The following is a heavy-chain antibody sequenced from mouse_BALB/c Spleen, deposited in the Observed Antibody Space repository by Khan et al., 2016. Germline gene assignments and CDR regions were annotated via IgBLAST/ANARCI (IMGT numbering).Heavy chain of an antibody. CDR1: GFTFNTSV. CDR3: VRSDDYYVAY. Sequence: EVQLVETGGGLVQPKGSLKLSCAASGFTFNTSVMSWVRQAPGKGLEWVARMSSKSYNFATYYADSVKDRFTISRDDSQCILYLQMNNLKAEDTARYYLVRSDDYYVAYWCQGTLVTVSA. D-gene: IGHD2-3*01. V-gene: IGHV10S3*01. CDR2: MSSKSYNFAT. J-gene: IGHJ3*01.